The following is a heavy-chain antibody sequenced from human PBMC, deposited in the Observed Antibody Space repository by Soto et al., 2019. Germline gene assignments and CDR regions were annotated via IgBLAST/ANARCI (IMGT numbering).Heavy chain of an antibody. V-gene: IGHV3-23*01. CDR1: GFTFSSYA. D-gene: IGHD6-13*01. CDR2: ISGSGGST. Sequence: HPGGSLRLSCAASGFTFSSYAMSWVRQAPGKGLEWVSAISGSGGSTYYADSVKGRFTISRDNSKNTLYLQMNSLRAEDTAVYYCALSASSSWYLEYYYYGMDVWGQGTTVTVSS. CDR3: ALSASSSWYLEYYYYGMDV. J-gene: IGHJ6*02.